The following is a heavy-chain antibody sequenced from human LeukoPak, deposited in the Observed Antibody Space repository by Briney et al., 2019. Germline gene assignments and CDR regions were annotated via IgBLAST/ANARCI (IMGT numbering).Heavy chain of an antibody. V-gene: IGHV3-15*01. CDR1: GFTFSNAW. Sequence: GGSLRLSCAASGFTFSNAWMSWVRQAPGKGLEWVGRIKSKTDGGTTDYAAPVKGRFTISRDDSKNTLYLQMNSLKTEDTAVYYCTTATYSSGWYDYWGQGTLVTVSS. J-gene: IGHJ4*02. CDR3: TTATYSSGWYDY. D-gene: IGHD6-19*01. CDR2: IKSKTDGGTT.